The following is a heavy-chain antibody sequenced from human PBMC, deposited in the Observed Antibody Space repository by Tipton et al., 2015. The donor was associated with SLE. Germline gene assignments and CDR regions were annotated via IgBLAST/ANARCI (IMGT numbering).Heavy chain of an antibody. J-gene: IGHJ6*03. CDR3: ARDVGHMDV. V-gene: IGHV4-38-2*02. Sequence: TLSLTCTVSGGSISGFYWAWIRQPPGKGLEWIGSMIHSGDTLYNPSLKSRVSISVDTSNNQISLKVTSVTAADTAVYYCARDVGHMDVWGKGTTVTVSS. CDR1: GGSISGFY. CDR2: MIHSGDT. D-gene: IGHD1-26*01.